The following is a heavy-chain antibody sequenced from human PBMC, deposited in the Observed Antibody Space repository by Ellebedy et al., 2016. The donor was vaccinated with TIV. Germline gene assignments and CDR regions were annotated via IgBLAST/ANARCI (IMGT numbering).Heavy chain of an antibody. J-gene: IGHJ5*02. CDR3: ARGVDTAMASPELNNWFDP. D-gene: IGHD5-18*01. CDR1: GYTLMSYG. V-gene: IGHV1-8*01. CDR2: MNPNSGNT. Sequence: AASVKVSCKASGYTLMSYGICWVRQATGQGLEWMGWMNPNSGNTGYAQKFQGRVTMTRNTSISTAYMELSSLRSEDTAVYYCARGVDTAMASPELNNWFDPWGQGTLVTVSS.